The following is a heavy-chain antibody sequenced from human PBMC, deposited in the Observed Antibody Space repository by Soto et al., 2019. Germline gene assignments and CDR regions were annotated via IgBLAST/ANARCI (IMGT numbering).Heavy chain of an antibody. CDR3: ARPSTVATGDY. CDR2: IKQDGSEK. CDR1: GFTFSSYW. D-gene: IGHD4-17*01. J-gene: IGHJ4*02. Sequence: EVQLVESGGGLVQPGGSLRLSCAASGFTFSSYWMSWVRQAPGKGLEWVANIKQDGSEKYYVDSVKGRFTISRDNAKNSRYLQMNSLRVEDTAVYYCARPSTVATGDYWGQGTMVTVSS. V-gene: IGHV3-7*01.